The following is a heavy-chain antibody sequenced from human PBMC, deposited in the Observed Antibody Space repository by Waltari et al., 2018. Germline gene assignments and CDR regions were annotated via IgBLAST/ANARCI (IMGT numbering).Heavy chain of an antibody. CDR3: ASFTDGGLLWFGIGSPDAFDI. J-gene: IGHJ3*02. D-gene: IGHD3-10*01. Sequence: QVQLVQSGAEVKKPGSSVKVSCKASGGTFSSYAISWVRQAPGQGLEWMGRIIPIFGTANYAQKFQGRVTITADKSTSTAYMELSSLRSEDTAVYYCASFTDGGLLWFGIGSPDAFDIWGQGTMVTVSS. V-gene: IGHV1-69*13. CDR2: IIPIFGTA. CDR1: GGTFSSYA.